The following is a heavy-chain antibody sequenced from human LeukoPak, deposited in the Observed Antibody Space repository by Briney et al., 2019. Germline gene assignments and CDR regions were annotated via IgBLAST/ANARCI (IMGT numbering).Heavy chain of an antibody. J-gene: IGHJ4*02. CDR2: IRSKAYGGTT. CDR3: TRDPRYCGGDCYSERFDY. D-gene: IGHD2-21*02. Sequence: PGGSLRLSCTASGFTFCDYAMSWFREAPGKGLEWVGFIRSKAYGGTTEYAASVKGRFTISRDDSKSIAYLQMNSLKTEDTAVYYCTRDPRYCGGDCYSERFDYWGQGTLVTVSS. V-gene: IGHV3-49*03. CDR1: GFTFCDYA.